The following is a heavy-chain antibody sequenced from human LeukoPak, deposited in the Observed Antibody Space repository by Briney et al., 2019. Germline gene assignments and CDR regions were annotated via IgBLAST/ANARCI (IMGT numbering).Heavy chain of an antibody. V-gene: IGHV1-69*04. D-gene: IGHD3-16*01. CDR2: IIPTLGIA. CDR1: GGTFSSYA. J-gene: IGHJ6*02. CDR3: ARDRGSFWTMVLRPHQEEYGMDV. Sequence: ASVKVSCKASGGTFSSYAISWVRQAPGQGLEWMGRIIPTLGIANYAQKFQGRVTITADKSTSTAYMELSSLRSEDTAVYYCARDRGSFWTMVLRPHQEEYGMDVWGQGTTVTVSS.